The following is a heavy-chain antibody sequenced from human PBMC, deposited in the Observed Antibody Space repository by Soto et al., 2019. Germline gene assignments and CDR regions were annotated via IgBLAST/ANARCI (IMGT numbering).Heavy chain of an antibody. Sequence: SETLSLTCTVSGGSISSYYWSWIRQPPGKGLEWIGYIYYSGSTNYNPSLKSRVTISVDTSKNQFSLKLSSVTAADTAVYYCARVEPYGDPYYFDYWGQGTLVTVSS. J-gene: IGHJ4*02. D-gene: IGHD4-17*01. V-gene: IGHV4-59*01. CDR1: GGSISSYY. CDR2: IYYSGST. CDR3: ARVEPYGDPYYFDY.